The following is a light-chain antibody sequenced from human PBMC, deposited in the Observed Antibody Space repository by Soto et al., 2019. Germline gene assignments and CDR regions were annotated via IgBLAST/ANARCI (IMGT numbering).Light chain of an antibody. Sequence: AIRMTQSPSSFSASTGDRVTITCRASQGISSYLAWYQQKPGNAPKLLIYAASTLQSGVPSRFSGSGSGTDFTLTISCLQSEDFATYNCQQYYSYPFTFGPGTKVDIK. V-gene: IGKV1-8*01. CDR2: AAS. J-gene: IGKJ3*01. CDR1: QGISSY. CDR3: QQYYSYPFT.